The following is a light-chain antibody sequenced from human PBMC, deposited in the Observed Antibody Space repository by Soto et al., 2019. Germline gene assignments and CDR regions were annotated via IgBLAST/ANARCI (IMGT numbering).Light chain of an antibody. CDR2: DVS. J-gene: IGLJ1*01. CDR1: SSDVGGYNY. CDR3: SSYTSSSTLLYV. Sequence: QSALTQPASVSGSPGQSITISCTGTSSDVGGYNYVSWYQQHPGKAPKLMIYDVSNRPSGVSNRFSGSKSGNTASLTISGLQAEEESDYYRSSYTSSSTLLYVFGTGTKLTVL. V-gene: IGLV2-14*01.